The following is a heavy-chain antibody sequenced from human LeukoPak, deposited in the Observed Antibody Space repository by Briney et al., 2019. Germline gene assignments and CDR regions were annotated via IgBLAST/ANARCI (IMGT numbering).Heavy chain of an antibody. CDR1: GGSFSGYY. V-gene: IGHV4-34*01. CDR2: INHSGST. J-gene: IGHJ4*02. Sequence: SETLSLTCAVYGGSFSGYYWSWIRQPPGKGLEWIGEINHSGSTNYNPSLKSRVTISVDTSKNQFSLKPSSVTAADTAVYYCARGGNSTVVTPPTFDYWGQGTLVTVSS. CDR3: ARGGNSTVVTPPTFDY. D-gene: IGHD4-23*01.